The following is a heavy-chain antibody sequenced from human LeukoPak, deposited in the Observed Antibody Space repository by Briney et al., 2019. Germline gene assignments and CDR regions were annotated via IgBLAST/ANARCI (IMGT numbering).Heavy chain of an antibody. J-gene: IGHJ5*02. CDR2: TYPNGRK. D-gene: IGHD3-16*01. V-gene: IGHV3-66*01. CDR3: ARGLATDR. Sequence: GGSLRLSCATSGFTVRSNYMNWVRQAPGKGLEWVSVTYPNGRKKYADSVKGRFTISRDNSKDILYLQMYNLSVEDTAVYYCARGLATDRWGQGTLVTVSS. CDR1: GFTVRSNY.